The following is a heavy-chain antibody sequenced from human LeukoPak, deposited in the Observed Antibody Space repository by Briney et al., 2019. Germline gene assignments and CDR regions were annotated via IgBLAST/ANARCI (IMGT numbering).Heavy chain of an antibody. J-gene: IGHJ4*02. CDR3: ARDPSLTYYYDSSGYYSDY. V-gene: IGHV3-30*04. Sequence: QPGRSLRLSCAASGFTFSSYAMHWVRQAPGKGLEWVAVISYDGSNKYYADSVKGRLTISRDNSKNTLYLQMNSLRAEDTAVYYCARDPSLTYYYDSSGYYSDYWGQGTLVTVSS. D-gene: IGHD3-22*01. CDR2: ISYDGSNK. CDR1: GFTFSSYA.